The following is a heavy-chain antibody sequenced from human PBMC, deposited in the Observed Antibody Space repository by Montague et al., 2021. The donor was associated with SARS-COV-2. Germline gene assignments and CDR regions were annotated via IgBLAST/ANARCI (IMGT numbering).Heavy chain of an antibody. Sequence: SLRLSCAASGFTFSSYAMHWVRQAPGKGLEWVAVISYDGSNKYYADSVKGRFTISRDNAKNSLYLQMNSLRAEDTAVYYCARDPLDYGLWSSGSYYNAYYYYGMDVWGQGTTVTVSS. CDR2: ISYDGSNK. J-gene: IGHJ6*02. D-gene: IGHD3-10*01. CDR1: GFTFSSYA. CDR3: ARDPLDYGLWSSGSYYNAYYYYGMDV. V-gene: IGHV3-30-3*01.